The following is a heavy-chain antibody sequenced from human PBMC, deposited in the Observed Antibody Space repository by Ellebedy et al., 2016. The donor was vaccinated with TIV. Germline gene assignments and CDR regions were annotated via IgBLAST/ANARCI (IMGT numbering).Heavy chain of an antibody. CDR2: IDSDGSTT. D-gene: IGHD2-8*01. J-gene: IGHJ4*02. CDR3: ARGSDGQDY. Sequence: GESLKISCAASGFTFSNYWMHWVRQLPGKGLMWVSNIDSDGSTTIYADSVKGRFTISRDNAKNTLYLQMNSLTVEDTSVYYCARGSDGQDYWGQGTLVTVSS. CDR1: GFTFSNYW. V-gene: IGHV3-74*01.